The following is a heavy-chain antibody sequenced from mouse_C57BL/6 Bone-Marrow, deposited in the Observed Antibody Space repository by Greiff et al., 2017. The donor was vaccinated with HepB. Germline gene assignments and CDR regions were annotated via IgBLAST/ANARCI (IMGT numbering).Heavy chain of an antibody. V-gene: IGHV1-55*01. Sequence: QVQLKQPGAELVKPGASVKMSCKASGYTFTSYWITWVKQRPGQGLEWIGDIYPGSGSTNYNEKFKSKATLTVDTSSSTAYMQLSSLTSEDSAVYYCARGGDYYGSSWFAYWGQGTLVTVSA. D-gene: IGHD1-1*01. CDR1: GYTFTSYW. CDR3: ARGGDYYGSSWFAY. CDR2: IYPGSGST. J-gene: IGHJ3*01.